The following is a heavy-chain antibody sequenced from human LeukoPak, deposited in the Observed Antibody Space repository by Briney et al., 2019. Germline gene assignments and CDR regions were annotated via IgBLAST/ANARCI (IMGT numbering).Heavy chain of an antibody. CDR2: IYYSGST. D-gene: IGHD6-13*01. V-gene: IGHV4-59*08. CDR3: ARQMIAAATLDAFDI. J-gene: IGHJ3*02. CDR1: GGSISSYY. Sequence: SETLSLTCTVPGGSISSYYWSWIRQPPGKGLEWIGYIYYSGSTNYNPSLKSRVTISVDTSKNQFSLKLSSVTAADTAVYYCARQMIAAATLDAFDIWGQGTMVTVSS.